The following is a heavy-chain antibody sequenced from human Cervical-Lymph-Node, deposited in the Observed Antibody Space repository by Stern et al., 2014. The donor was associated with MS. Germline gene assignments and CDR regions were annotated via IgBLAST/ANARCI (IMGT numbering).Heavy chain of an antibody. CDR1: GFTFSSYA. CDR3: AKGGIVVVPAAINYYYGMDV. D-gene: IGHD2-2*01. V-gene: IGHV3-23*04. CDR2: ISGSGGST. J-gene: IGHJ6*02. Sequence: EMQLVESGGGLVQPGGSLRLSCAASGFTFSSYATSWVRQAPGKGLEWVSAISGSGGSTYYADSVKGRFTISRDNSKSTLYLQMNSLRAEDTAVYYCAKGGIVVVPAAINYYYGMDVWGQGTTVTVSS.